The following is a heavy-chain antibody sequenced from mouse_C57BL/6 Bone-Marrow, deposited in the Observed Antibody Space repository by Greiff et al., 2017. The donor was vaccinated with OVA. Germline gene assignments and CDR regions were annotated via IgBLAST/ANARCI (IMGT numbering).Heavy chain of an antibody. CDR2: IRSKSNNYAT. V-gene: IGHV10-1*01. D-gene: IGHD4-1*01. Sequence: EVQRVESGGGLVQPKGSLKLSCAASGFSFNTYAMNWVRQAPGKGLEWVARIRSKSNNYATYYADSVKDRFTISRDDSESMLYLQMNNLKTEDTAMYYCVRHEWDEGYFDVWGTGTTVTVSS. CDR1: GFSFNTYA. J-gene: IGHJ1*03. CDR3: VRHEWDEGYFDV.